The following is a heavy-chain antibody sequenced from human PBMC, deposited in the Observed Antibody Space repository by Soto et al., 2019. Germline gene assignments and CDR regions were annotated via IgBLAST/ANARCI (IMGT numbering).Heavy chain of an antibody. J-gene: IGHJ4*02. D-gene: IGHD1-26*01. CDR3: ARAGLLLDY. Sequence: QVQLVESGGGVVQPGRSLRLSCAASGFNFSSYGMHWVRQAPGKGLEGGAVIWYDESNKYYADSVKGRFTISRDISKNTLYLHVNRLRADDTAVYYGARAGLLLDYWGQGTLVTVSS. CDR2: IWYDESNK. CDR1: GFNFSSYG. V-gene: IGHV3-33*01.